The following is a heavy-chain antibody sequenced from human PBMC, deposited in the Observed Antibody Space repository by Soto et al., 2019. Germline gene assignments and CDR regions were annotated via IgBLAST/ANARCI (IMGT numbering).Heavy chain of an antibody. CDR2: VNPNTGDT. D-gene: IGHD6-19*01. J-gene: IGHJ4*02. V-gene: IGHV1-8*01. CDR3: ARAPRPAAIAVLDH. Sequence: ASVKVSCKASGYSFTSYDINWLRQATGQGPEWMGWVNPNTGDTGLAQRFQARVTLSSDTSINTAYVEVSSLRPDDTAIYFCARAPRPAAIAVLDHWGQGNLVTVSS. CDR1: GYSFTSYD.